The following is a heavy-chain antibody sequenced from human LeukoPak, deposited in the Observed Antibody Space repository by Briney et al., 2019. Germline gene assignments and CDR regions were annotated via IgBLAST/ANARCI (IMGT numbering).Heavy chain of an antibody. J-gene: IGHJ4*02. Sequence: GGSLRLSCAASGFPFDDYAMHWVRQAPGKGLEWVSAISGSGGSTYYADSVKGRFTISRDNSKNTLYLQMNSLRAEDTAVYYCAKVGALSGSYDYFDYWGQGTLVTVSS. CDR1: GFPFDDYA. CDR2: ISGSGGST. V-gene: IGHV3-23*01. D-gene: IGHD3-10*01. CDR3: AKVGALSGSYDYFDY.